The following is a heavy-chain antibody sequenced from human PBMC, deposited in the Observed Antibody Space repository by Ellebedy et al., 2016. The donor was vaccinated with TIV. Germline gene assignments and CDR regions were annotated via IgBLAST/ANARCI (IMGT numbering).Heavy chain of an antibody. D-gene: IGHD3-22*01. V-gene: IGHV1-18*01. J-gene: IGHJ4*02. Sequence: AASVKVSCKASGYTFTSYGISWARQAPGQGLEWMGRISAYNGNTNYAQKLQGRVTMTTDTSTSTAYMELRSLRSDDTAVYYCAREPRGGYNYDSSGSMSADDYWGQGTLVTVSS. CDR3: AREPRGGYNYDSSGSMSADDY. CDR1: GYTFTSYG. CDR2: ISAYNGNT.